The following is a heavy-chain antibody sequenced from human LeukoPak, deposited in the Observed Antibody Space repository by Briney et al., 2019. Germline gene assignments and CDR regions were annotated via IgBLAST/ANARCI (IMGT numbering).Heavy chain of an antibody. D-gene: IGHD2-2*03. V-gene: IGHV3-21*01. CDR1: GFTFSSYS. CDR2: ISSSSSYI. J-gene: IGHJ4*02. Sequence: GGSLRLSCAASGFTFSSYSMNWVRQAPGKGLEWVSSISSSSSYIYYADSVKGRLTISRDNAKNSLYLQMSSLRAEDTAVYYCAVGIVVVPGWGQGTLVTVSS. CDR3: AVGIVVVPG.